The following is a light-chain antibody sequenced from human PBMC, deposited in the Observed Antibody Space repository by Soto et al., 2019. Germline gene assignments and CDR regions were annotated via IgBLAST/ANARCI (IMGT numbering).Light chain of an antibody. J-gene: IGKJ1*01. CDR1: QSVSSN. V-gene: IGKV3-20*01. Sequence: VMTQSPATLSVSPGERATLSCRASQSVSSNLAWYQQKPGQAPRLLIWGASIRAADLPDRFSGRGSGTDFTLTISRLEPEDFAVYYCQQYGSSPWAFGPGTKVDIK. CDR2: GAS. CDR3: QQYGSSPWA.